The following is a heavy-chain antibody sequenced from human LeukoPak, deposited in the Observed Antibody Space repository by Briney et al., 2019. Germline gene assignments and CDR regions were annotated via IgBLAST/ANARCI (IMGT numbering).Heavy chain of an antibody. CDR2: IIPIFGIA. Sequence: SVKVSCKASGGTFSSYATSWVRQAPGQGLEWMGRIIPIFGIANYAQKFQGRVTITADKSTSTAYMELSSLRSEDTAVYYCARDDMGPGDLYYFDYWGQGTLVTVSS. CDR3: ARDDMGPGDLYYFDY. D-gene: IGHD7-27*01. J-gene: IGHJ4*02. CDR1: GGTFSSYA. V-gene: IGHV1-69*04.